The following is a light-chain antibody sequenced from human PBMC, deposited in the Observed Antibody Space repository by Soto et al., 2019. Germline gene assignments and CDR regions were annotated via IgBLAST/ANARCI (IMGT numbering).Light chain of an antibody. CDR2: SDT. V-gene: IGLV1-44*01. Sequence: QSVLTQPPSASGTPGQRVTISCSGSSSNIGVNTVNWYQHLPGMAPKLLIHSDTQRPSGVPDRFSGSKSGTSASLAITGLQAEDEADYYCQAYDYSLTAFVFGGGTKLTVL. CDR1: SSNIGVNT. CDR3: QAYDYSLTAFV. J-gene: IGLJ3*02.